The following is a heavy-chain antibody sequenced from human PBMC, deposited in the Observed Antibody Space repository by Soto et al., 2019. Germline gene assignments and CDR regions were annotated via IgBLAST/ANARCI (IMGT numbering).Heavy chain of an antibody. Sequence: SHTLSLTCAISGYSVSSNSAAWKGIRQSPSRGLEWLGRTYYRSKWYNDYAVSVKSRITINPDTSKNQFSLHLNSVTPEDTAVYYCAREGPGIAAAGTSTWWFDPWGQGTLVTVSS. V-gene: IGHV6-1*01. J-gene: IGHJ5*02. CDR2: TYYRSKWYN. CDR3: AREGPGIAAAGTSTWWFDP. D-gene: IGHD6-13*01. CDR1: GYSVSSNSAA.